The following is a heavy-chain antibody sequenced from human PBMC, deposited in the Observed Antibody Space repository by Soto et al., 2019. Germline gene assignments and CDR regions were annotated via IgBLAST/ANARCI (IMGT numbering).Heavy chain of an antibody. D-gene: IGHD2-2*02. V-gene: IGHV3-48*03. CDR3: AREGCSSTSCYTEGRYYYYYGMDV. Sequence: LRLSCAASGFTFSSYEMNWVRQAPGKGLEWVSYISSSGSTIYYADSVKGRFTISRDNAKNSLYLQMNSLRAEDTAVYYCAREGCSSTSCYTEGRYYYYYGMDVWGQGTTVTVSS. CDR1: GFTFSSYE. J-gene: IGHJ6*02. CDR2: ISSSGSTI.